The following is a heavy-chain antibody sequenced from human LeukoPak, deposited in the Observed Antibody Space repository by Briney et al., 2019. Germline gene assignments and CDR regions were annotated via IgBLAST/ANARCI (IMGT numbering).Heavy chain of an antibody. V-gene: IGHV3-23*01. D-gene: IGHD5-18*01. J-gene: IGHJ3*02. CDR2: ISGRDGYT. CDR1: GFTFSSYA. Sequence: GGSLRLSCAASGFTFSSYAMSWVRQAPGKGLEWVSAISGRDGYTHYADAVKGRSIISRDNSKNTLYLQMNSLRAEDTAVYYCAKDQLTGGYNYGYGTFDMLGQGTMVTVSS. CDR3: AKDQLTGGYNYGYGTFDM.